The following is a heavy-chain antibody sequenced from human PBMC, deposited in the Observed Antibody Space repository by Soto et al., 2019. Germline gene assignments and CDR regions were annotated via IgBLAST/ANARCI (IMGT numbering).Heavy chain of an antibody. Sequence: GGSLRLSCAASGFSFSSYSMNWVRQAPGKGLEWVSYISRSRSTIYYADSVKGRFTISRDNAKNSLYLQMNSLRAEDTAVYYCARDTTKLYYGDYPYYFDYWGQGTLVTVSS. V-gene: IGHV3-48*01. CDR1: GFSFSSYS. CDR3: ARDTTKLYYGDYPYYFDY. D-gene: IGHD4-17*01. CDR2: ISRSRSTI. J-gene: IGHJ4*02.